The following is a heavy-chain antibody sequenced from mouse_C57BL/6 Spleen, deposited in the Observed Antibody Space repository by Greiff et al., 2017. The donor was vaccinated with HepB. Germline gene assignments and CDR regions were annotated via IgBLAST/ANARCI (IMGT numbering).Heavy chain of an antibody. CDR2: INPNNGGT. CDR1: GYTFTDYY. D-gene: IGHD2-4*01. CDR3: ARFDYDGGWYFDV. Sequence: VQLQQSGPELVKPGASVKISCKASGYTFTDYYMNWVKQSHGKSLEWIGDINPNNGGTSYNQKFKGKATLTVDKSSSKAYMELRSLTSEDSAVYYCARFDYDGGWYFDVWGTGTTVTVSS. V-gene: IGHV1-26*01. J-gene: IGHJ1*03.